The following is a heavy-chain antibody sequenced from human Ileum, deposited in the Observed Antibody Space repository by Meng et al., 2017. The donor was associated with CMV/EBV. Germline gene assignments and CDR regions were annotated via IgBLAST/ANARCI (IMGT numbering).Heavy chain of an antibody. CDR1: GFTFSSYA. Sequence: GESLKISCAASGFTFSSYAMSWVRQAPGKGLEWVSAIRGSGDSTYYADSVKGRFTISRDNAKNSLYLQMNSLRAEDTAVYYCARETGVWWELLHYFDYWGQGTLVTVSS. CDR2: IRGSGDST. J-gene: IGHJ4*02. CDR3: ARETGVWWELLHYFDY. D-gene: IGHD1-26*01. V-gene: IGHV3-23*01.